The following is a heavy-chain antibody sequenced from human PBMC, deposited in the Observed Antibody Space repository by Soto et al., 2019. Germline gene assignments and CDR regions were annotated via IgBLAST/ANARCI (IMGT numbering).Heavy chain of an antibody. CDR2: IYSGGST. CDR3: ARCDGSATYCFFFAY. J-gene: IGHJ4*02. Sequence: EVQVVESGGGVVQSGGSLTLSCAASGFTVSNSYMSWVRQAPGKGLEWVSAIYSGGSTYYADSVKGRFTISRDNSRNTLNLQMNSLRAEDTAVYFCARCDGSATYCFFFAYWGQGTPVTVSS. V-gene: IGHV3-66*01. CDR1: GFTVSNSY. D-gene: IGHD3-10*01.